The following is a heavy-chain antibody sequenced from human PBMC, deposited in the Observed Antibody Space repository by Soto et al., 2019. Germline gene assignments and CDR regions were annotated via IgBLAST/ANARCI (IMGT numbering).Heavy chain of an antibody. D-gene: IGHD3-10*01. J-gene: IGHJ3*02. Sequence: SATVSLTCTVSGCSISSYYWTWIRQPPGKGLEWIGYIYYRGSTKYNPSLKSRVTISIDTSKNQCSLKVTSVTAADTAVYYCAREAGWFGELLVDAFDIWGQGTMVT. V-gene: IGHV4-59*01. CDR3: AREAGWFGELLVDAFDI. CDR2: IYYRGST. CDR1: GCSISSYY.